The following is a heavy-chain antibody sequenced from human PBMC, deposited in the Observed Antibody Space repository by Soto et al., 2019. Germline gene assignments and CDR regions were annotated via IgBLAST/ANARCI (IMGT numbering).Heavy chain of an antibody. Sequence: EVQLVESGGGLVQPGGSLRLSCAASGFTFSGYWMHWVRQAPGKGLVWVSRIDGDGSRTNYADSVKGRFTISRDNAKNTLDPQMNSLRAEDTAVYYCSRELASYNDYWGQGTLVTVSS. V-gene: IGHV3-74*01. CDR2: IDGDGSRT. D-gene: IGHD1-1*01. J-gene: IGHJ4*02. CDR3: SRELASYNDY. CDR1: GFTFSGYW.